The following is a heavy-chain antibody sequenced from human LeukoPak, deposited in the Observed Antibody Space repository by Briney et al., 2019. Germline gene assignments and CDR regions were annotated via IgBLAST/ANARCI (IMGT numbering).Heavy chain of an antibody. J-gene: IGHJ4*02. CDR2: IGSSSSYI. Sequence: GGSLRLSCAASGFTFSSYSMNWVRQAPGKGLEWVSSIGSSSSYIYYADSVKGRFTISRDNAKNSLYLQMNSLRAEDTAVYYCAKDIAAAGTIDYWGQGTLVTVSS. CDR1: GFTFSSYS. D-gene: IGHD6-13*01. CDR3: AKDIAAAGTIDY. V-gene: IGHV3-21*04.